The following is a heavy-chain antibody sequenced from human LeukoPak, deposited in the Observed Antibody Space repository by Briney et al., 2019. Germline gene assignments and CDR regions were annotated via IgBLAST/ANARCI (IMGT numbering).Heavy chain of an antibody. Sequence: GGSLRLSCAASGFTFITYARHWVRQAPGKGLEWVAVISSDGRNKIYADSVKGRFTISRDNFQNTLFLQMNSLRTEDTAVYYCARDPMADFDYWGQGTLVTVSS. D-gene: IGHD2-8*01. V-gene: IGHV3-30*04. CDR1: GFTFITYA. CDR3: ARDPMADFDY. J-gene: IGHJ4*02. CDR2: ISSDGRNK.